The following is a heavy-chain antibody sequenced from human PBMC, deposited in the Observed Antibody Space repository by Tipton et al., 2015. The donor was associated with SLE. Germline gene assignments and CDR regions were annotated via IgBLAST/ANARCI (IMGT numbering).Heavy chain of an antibody. CDR1: GGSIKSSSYF. V-gene: IGHV4-39*01. D-gene: IGHD2-21*02. J-gene: IGHJ4*02. Sequence: TLSLTCTVSGGSIKSSSYFWGWIRQPPGMRLEWIGSIHYSGSTYYNPSLKSRVTISVDTSKNQFSLNLTSVSAADTAVYYCARHEPTASSRYFDRWGQGSMFTVSS. CDR3: ARHEPTASSRYFDR. CDR2: IHYSGST.